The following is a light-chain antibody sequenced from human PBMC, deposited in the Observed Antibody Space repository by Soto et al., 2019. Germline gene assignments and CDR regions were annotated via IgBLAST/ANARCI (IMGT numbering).Light chain of an antibody. CDR3: QQYGSSPLT. Sequence: EIVLTQSPGTLSLSPGERATLSCRASQSVSSSYLAWYQQKPGQAPRLLIHDASHRAAGIPARFSGSGSGTDFTLTISRLEPEDFAVYYCQQYGSSPLTFGGGTKVDIK. CDR2: DAS. J-gene: IGKJ4*01. V-gene: IGKV3-20*01. CDR1: QSVSSSY.